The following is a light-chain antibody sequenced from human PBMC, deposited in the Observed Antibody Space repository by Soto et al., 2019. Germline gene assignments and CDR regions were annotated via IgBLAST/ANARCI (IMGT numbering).Light chain of an antibody. Sequence: DIQMTQSPSSLSASVGDRVTITCQASQNINNYLNWYQQKPGRAPKLLIYDASNLEAGVPSRFRGSRSGTDFTFTISRLRPEDIATYYCQQYENLPTFGQGTRPEIK. V-gene: IGKV1-33*01. CDR2: DAS. J-gene: IGKJ5*01. CDR3: QQYENLPT. CDR1: QNINNY.